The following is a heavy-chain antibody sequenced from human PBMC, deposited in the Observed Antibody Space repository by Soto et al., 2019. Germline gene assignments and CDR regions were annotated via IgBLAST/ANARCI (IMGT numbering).Heavy chain of an antibody. CDR1: GYTFTSYG. CDR3: ARTGTGCTNGVCYSRFDY. D-gene: IGHD2-8*01. J-gene: IGHJ4*02. V-gene: IGHV1-18*01. Sequence: ASVKVSCKASGYTFTSYGISWVRQAPGQGLEWMGWISAYNGNTNYAQKLQGRVTMTTDTSTSTAYMELRSLRSDDTAVYYCARTGTGCTNGVCYSRFDYWGQGTLVTVSS. CDR2: ISAYNGNT.